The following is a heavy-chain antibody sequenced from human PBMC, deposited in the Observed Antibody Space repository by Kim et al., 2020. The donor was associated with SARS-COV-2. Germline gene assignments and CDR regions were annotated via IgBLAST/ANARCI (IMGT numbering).Heavy chain of an antibody. J-gene: IGHJ4*02. CDR3: AKSRSYDCSGGSCYSGYDY. CDR2: ISTSGGST. V-gene: IGHV3-23*01. CDR1: GFTFSSYV. Sequence: GGSLRLSCAASGFTFSSYVMSWVRQAPGKGLEWVSAISTSGGSTYYADSVKGRFTISRDSSKNTLYLQMNSLRAEDTAVYYCAKSRSYDCSGGSCYSGYDYWGQGTLVTVSS. D-gene: IGHD2-15*01.